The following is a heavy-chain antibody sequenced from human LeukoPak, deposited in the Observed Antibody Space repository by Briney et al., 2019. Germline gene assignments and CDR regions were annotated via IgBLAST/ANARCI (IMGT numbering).Heavy chain of an antibody. J-gene: IGHJ6*02. V-gene: IGHV3-23*01. CDR1: GFTFSSYA. CDR3: AKEELWFGESTLGMDV. CDR2: ISGSGGST. Sequence: AGGSLRLSCAASGFTFSSYAMSWVRQAPGKGLEWVSAISGSGGSTYYADSVKGRFTISRDNSKNTLYLQMNSLRAEDTAVYYCAKEELWFGESTLGMDVWGQGTTVTVSS. D-gene: IGHD3-10*01.